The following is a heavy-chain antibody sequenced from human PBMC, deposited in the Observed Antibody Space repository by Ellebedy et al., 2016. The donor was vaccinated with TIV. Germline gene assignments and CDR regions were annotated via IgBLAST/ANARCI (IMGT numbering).Heavy chain of an antibody. CDR1: GGSSSTYY. Sequence: SETLSLTCGVFGGSSSTYYYHWIRQPPGKALEWIGEINHSGSTNYNPSLKSRVTISLDTSKNQFSLKLSSVTAADSAVYYCECTFIVTTGLENYWGQGALVTVSS. J-gene: IGHJ4*02. D-gene: IGHD1-1*01. V-gene: IGHV4-34*01. CDR3: ECTFIVTTGLENY. CDR2: INHSGST.